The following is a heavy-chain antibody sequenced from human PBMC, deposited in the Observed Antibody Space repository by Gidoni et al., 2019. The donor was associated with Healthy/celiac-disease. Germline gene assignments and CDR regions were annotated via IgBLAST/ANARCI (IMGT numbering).Heavy chain of an antibody. Sequence: HITLKESGPTLVKPTQTLTLTCTFSWFSLSTSGLGVGWIRQPPGKALEWLALIYWDDDKRYSPSLKSRLTITKDTAKNQVVLTMTNMDPVDTATYYCAHRPYYYDSSGYSGDAFDIWGQGTMVTVSS. D-gene: IGHD3-22*01. J-gene: IGHJ3*02. CDR2: IYWDDDK. CDR3: AHRPYYYDSSGYSGDAFDI. V-gene: IGHV2-5*02. CDR1: WFSLSTSGLG.